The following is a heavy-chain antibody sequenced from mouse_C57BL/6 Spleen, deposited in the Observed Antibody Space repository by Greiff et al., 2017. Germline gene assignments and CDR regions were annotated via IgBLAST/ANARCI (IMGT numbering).Heavy chain of an antibody. D-gene: IGHD2-5*01. Sequence: QVQLQQSGAELVRPGASVTLSCKASGYTFTDYEMHWVKQTPVHGLEWIGAIDPETGGTAYNQKFKGKAILTADKSSSTAYMELRSLTSEDSAVYYCTRGYYSTAFAYWGQGTLVTVSA. CDR2: IDPETGGT. CDR3: TRGYYSTAFAY. V-gene: IGHV1-15*01. J-gene: IGHJ3*01. CDR1: GYTFTDYE.